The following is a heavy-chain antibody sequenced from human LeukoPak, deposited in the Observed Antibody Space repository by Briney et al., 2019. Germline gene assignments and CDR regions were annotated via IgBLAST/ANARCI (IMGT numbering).Heavy chain of an antibody. V-gene: IGHV1-2*02. Sequence: ASVKVSCKASGYTFTGYYMHWVRQAPGQGLEWMGWINPNSGGTNYAQKFQGRVTMTRDTSISTAYMELSRLRSEDTAVYYCASAYYDYVWGSYRHGAFDIWGQGTMVTVSS. D-gene: IGHD3-16*02. CDR1: GYTFTGYY. CDR3: ASAYYDYVWGSYRHGAFDI. J-gene: IGHJ3*02. CDR2: INPNSGGT.